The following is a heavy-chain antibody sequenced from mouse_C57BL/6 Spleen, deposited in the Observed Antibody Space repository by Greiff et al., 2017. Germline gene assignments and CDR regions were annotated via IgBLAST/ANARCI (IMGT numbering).Heavy chain of an antibody. CDR3: ARLGSSGYPWFAY. CDR2: IYPGDGDT. Sequence: VQGVESGPELVKPGASVKISCKASGYAFSSSWMNWVKQRPGKGLEWIGRIYPGDGDTNYNGKFKGKATLTADKSSSTAYMQLSSLTSEDSAVYFCARLGSSGYPWFAYWGQGTLVTVSA. J-gene: IGHJ3*01. CDR1: GYAFSSSW. V-gene: IGHV1-82*01. D-gene: IGHD3-2*02.